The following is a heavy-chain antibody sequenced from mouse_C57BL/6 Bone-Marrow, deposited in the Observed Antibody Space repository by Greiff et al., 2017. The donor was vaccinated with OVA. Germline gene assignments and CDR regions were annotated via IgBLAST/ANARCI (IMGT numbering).Heavy chain of an antibody. V-gene: IGHV1-55*01. CDR1: GYTFTSYW. D-gene: IGHD2-5*01. Sequence: QVQLQQPGAELVKPGASVKMSCKASGYTFTSYWITWVKQRPGPGLEWIGDIYPGSGSTNYNEKFKSKATLTVDTSSSTAYMQLSSLTSEDSAVYYCARDRYSNYVYWYFDVWGTGTTVTVSS. CDR2: IYPGSGST. J-gene: IGHJ1*03. CDR3: ARDRYSNYVYWYFDV.